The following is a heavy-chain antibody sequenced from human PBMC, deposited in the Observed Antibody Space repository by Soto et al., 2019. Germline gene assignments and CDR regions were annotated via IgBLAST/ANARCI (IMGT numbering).Heavy chain of an antibody. J-gene: IGHJ5*02. Sequence: SETLSLTCAVYGGSFSGYYWSWIRQPPGKGLEWIGEINHSGSTNYNPSLKSRVTISVDTSKNQFSLRLSSVTAADTAVYYCASNXSGSPSWFDPWGQGTLVTVSS. D-gene: IGHD3-10*01. CDR3: ASNXSGSPSWFDP. V-gene: IGHV4-34*01. CDR2: INHSGST. CDR1: GGSFSGYY.